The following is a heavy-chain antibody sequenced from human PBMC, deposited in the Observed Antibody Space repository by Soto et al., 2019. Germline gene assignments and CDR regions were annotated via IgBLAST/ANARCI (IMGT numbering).Heavy chain of an antibody. CDR2: ISGSGGST. CDR3: AKTFTMIVVVIPALDAFDI. V-gene: IGHV3-23*01. Sequence: LRLSCAASGFTFSSYAMSWVRQAPGKGLEWVSAISGSGGSTYYADSVKGRFTISRDNSKNTLYLQMNSLRAEDTAVYYCAKTFTMIVVVIPALDAFDIWGQGTMVTVSS. J-gene: IGHJ3*02. CDR1: GFTFSSYA. D-gene: IGHD3-22*01.